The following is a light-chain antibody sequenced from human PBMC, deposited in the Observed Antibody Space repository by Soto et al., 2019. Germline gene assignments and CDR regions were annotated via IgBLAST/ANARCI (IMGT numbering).Light chain of an antibody. CDR2: CAS. Sequence: VRTQFPEALAASLGERATINCKSSQTVXATSNIKDYLTWYQQKPGQPPKVVIYCASTREFGVPDRFSGSGSGTDFTLTISSLQAEDVAVYYCQQYYTSPLTFGHGTKVDIK. CDR1: QTVXATSNIKDY. J-gene: IGKJ1*01. V-gene: IGKV4-1*01. CDR3: QQYYTSPLT.